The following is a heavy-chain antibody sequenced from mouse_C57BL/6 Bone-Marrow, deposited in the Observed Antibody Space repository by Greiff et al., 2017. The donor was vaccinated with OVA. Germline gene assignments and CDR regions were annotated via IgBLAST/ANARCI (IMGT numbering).Heavy chain of an antibody. CDR1: GFTFSDYY. Sequence: EVQLVESGGGLVQPGGSLKLSCAASGFTFSDYYMYWVRQTPEKRLEWVAYLSNGGGSTYYPDPLKGRFTISRDSAKNTLYLKMSRLKSEDTAMYYCARQTAYWGQGTLVTVSA. CDR3: ARQTAY. V-gene: IGHV5-12*01. D-gene: IGHD1-2*01. CDR2: LSNGGGST. J-gene: IGHJ3*01.